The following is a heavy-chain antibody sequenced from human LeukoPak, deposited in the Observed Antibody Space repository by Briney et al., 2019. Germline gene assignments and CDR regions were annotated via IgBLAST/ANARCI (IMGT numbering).Heavy chain of an antibody. V-gene: IGHV4-4*07. Sequence: SETLSLTCTVSGGSISSFYWNWLRQPAGKGLEWIGRIYTSGITNYNPSLKSRVTMSVDMSKNQFSLKLRSVTAADTAVYYCARVTTSYFFDYWGQGTLVTVSS. CDR3: ARVTTSYFFDY. D-gene: IGHD1-14*01. CDR2: IYTSGIT. J-gene: IGHJ4*02. CDR1: GGSISSFY.